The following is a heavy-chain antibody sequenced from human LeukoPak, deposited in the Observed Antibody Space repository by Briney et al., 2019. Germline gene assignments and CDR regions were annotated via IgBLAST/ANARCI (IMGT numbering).Heavy chain of an antibody. CDR1: GGSISSSSYY. CDR3: ARAGEGGYDILTGYLRPRPPRYYFDY. J-gene: IGHJ4*02. Sequence: SETLSLTCTVSGGSISSSSYYWGWIRQPPGKGLEWIGSIYYSGSTYYNPSLKSRVTISVDTSKNQFSLKLSSVTAADTAVYYCARAGEGGYDILTGYLRPRPPRYYFDYWGQGTLVTVSS. D-gene: IGHD3-9*01. CDR2: IYYSGST. V-gene: IGHV4-39*07.